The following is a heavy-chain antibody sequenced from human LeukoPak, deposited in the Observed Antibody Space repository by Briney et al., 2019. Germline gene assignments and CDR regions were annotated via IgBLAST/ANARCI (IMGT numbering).Heavy chain of an antibody. J-gene: IGHJ4*02. CDR3: ARGADFNKVGVD. CDR1: GGSFSGYY. D-gene: IGHD3-16*01. V-gene: IGHV4-34*01. CDR2: IHPRGRT. Sequence: PSETLSLTCGVFGGSFSGYYLSWTRRPTGKGLEWIGEIHPRGRTDCNPSLKSRVTMSVETSKNQFSLRLSSVTAADTAMYYCARGADFNKVGVDWGEGTLVTVSS.